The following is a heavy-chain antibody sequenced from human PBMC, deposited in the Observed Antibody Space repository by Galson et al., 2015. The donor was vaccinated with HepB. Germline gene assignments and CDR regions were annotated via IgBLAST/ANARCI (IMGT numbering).Heavy chain of an antibody. D-gene: IGHD4-11*01. J-gene: IGHJ6*02. Sequence: QSGAEVKKPGESLKISCKGSGYSFTSYWIGWVRQMPGKGLEWMGIIYPGDSDTRYSPSFQGQVTISADKSISTAYLQWSSLKASDTAMYYCARQLTTPTYYYYYGMDVWGQGTTVTVSS. V-gene: IGHV5-51*01. CDR2: IYPGDSDT. CDR1: GYSFTSYW. CDR3: ARQLTTPTYYYYYGMDV.